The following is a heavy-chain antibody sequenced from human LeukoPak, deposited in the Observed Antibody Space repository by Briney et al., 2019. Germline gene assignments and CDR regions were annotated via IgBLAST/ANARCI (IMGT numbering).Heavy chain of an antibody. CDR2: ISGSGGST. CDR1: GFTFSSYA. J-gene: IGHJ6*02. CDR3: AKDLSPLYYYYGMDV. V-gene: IGHV3-23*01. Sequence: GGSLRLSCAASGFTFSSYAMSWVRQAPGKGLEWVSGISGSGGSTYYADSVKSRFTISRDNSKNTLYLQMNSLSAEDTAVYYCAKDLSPLYYYYGMDVWGQGTTVTVSS.